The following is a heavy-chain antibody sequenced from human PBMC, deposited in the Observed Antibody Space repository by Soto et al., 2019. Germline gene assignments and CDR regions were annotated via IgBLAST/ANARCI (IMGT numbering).Heavy chain of an antibody. D-gene: IGHD3-22*01. V-gene: IGHV3-33*08. Sequence: PGGSLRLSCAASGFPFSNYAMTWVRQAPGMGLEWVAVIWYDGSNKYYADSVKGRFTISRDNSKNTLYLQMNSLRAEDTAVYYCARGYPNYDSSGPGPFDYWGQGTLVTVSS. CDR2: IWYDGSNK. CDR3: ARGYPNYDSSGPGPFDY. J-gene: IGHJ4*02. CDR1: GFPFSNYA.